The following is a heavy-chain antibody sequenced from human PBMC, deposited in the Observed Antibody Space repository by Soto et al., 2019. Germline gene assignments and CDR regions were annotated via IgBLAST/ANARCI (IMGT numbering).Heavy chain of an antibody. CDR1: GGSISSYY. Sequence: QVQLQESGPGLVKPSETLSLTCTVSGGSISSYYWSWIRQPPGKGLEWIGYIYYSGSTNYNPSLKSRVTISVDTSKNQFSLKLSSVTAADTAVYYCAGRIAAAVWHGMDVWGQGTTVTVSS. CDR3: AGRIAAAVWHGMDV. D-gene: IGHD6-13*01. CDR2: IYYSGST. V-gene: IGHV4-59*01. J-gene: IGHJ6*02.